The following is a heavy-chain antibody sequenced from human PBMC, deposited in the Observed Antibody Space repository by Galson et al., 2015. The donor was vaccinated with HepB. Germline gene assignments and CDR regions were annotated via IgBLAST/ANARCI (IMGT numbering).Heavy chain of an antibody. Sequence: SLRLSCAASGFTVSNTFMSWVRQAPGKGLEWVSSLYGDGSVYYADSVKGRFTVSRDTSKNTLYVEMNSLRVDDTALYYCARDVGTVADKWGQGTLVTVSS. CDR2: LYGDGSV. J-gene: IGHJ4*02. V-gene: IGHV3-53*01. D-gene: IGHD4-23*01. CDR1: GFTVSNTF. CDR3: ARDVGTVADK.